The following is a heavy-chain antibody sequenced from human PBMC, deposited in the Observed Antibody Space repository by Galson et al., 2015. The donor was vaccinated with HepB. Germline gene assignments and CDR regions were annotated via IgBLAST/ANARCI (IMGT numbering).Heavy chain of an antibody. CDR2: IRRDGSAT. V-gene: IGHV3-48*03. Sequence: LRLSCAGSGFGFSYHAMSWVRQAPGKGLEWTSLIRRDGSATYYADSVRGRFTISRDNARNSVFLQLNNLTVDDTGFYYCARDQGWGELSFDRWGQGSLVTVAS. CDR1: GFGFSYHA. D-gene: IGHD3-16*02. J-gene: IGHJ4*02. CDR3: ARDQGWGELSFDR.